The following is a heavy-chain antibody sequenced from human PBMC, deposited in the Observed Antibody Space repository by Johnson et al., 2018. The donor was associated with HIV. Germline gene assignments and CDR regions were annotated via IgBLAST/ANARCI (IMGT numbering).Heavy chain of an antibody. J-gene: IGHJ3*02. Sequence: VQLVECGGGLVQPGRSLRLSCAASGFTFDDYAMHWVRQAPGKGLEWVSGINWNGGSTGYADSVKGRFTIARDNAKNSLDLQMKSLRADDTALYYCARDNPYTTAMGMGGAFDIWGQGTMVTVSS. CDR1: GFTFDDYA. D-gene: IGHD1-1*01. CDR3: ARDNPYTTAMGMGGAFDI. V-gene: IGHV3-9*01. CDR2: INWNGGST.